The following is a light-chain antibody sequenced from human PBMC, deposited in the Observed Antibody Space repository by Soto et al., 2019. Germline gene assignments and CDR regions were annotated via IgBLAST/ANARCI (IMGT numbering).Light chain of an antibody. CDR1: QSVKTF. V-gene: IGKV3-11*01. CDR3: QQRSHCPPIT. CDR2: DAS. Sequence: EIVLTQSPATLSLSPGERATLSCRASQSVKTFLLWYQHRPGQTPRVLIYDASHRATGIPARFRGSGSVTDFTLTISSLEPEDAVIYYCQQRSHCPPITFGQGTRLEV. J-gene: IGKJ5*01.